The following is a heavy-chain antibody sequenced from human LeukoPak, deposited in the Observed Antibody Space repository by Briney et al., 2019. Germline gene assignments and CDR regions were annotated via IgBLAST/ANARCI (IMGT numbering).Heavy chain of an antibody. CDR2: INHSGST. Sequence: SQTLSLTCTVSGGSISSGGYYWSWIRQPPGKGLEWIGEINHSGSTNYNPSLKSRVTISVDTSKNQFSLKLSSVTAADTAVYYCARGRITMVRGVLDWGQGTLVTVSS. CDR1: GGSISSGGYY. CDR3: ARGRITMVRGVLD. J-gene: IGHJ4*02. V-gene: IGHV4-30-2*01. D-gene: IGHD3-10*01.